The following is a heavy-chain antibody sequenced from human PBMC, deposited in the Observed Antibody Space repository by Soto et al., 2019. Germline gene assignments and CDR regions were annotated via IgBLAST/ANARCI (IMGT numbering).Heavy chain of an antibody. CDR1: GFTFSTYG. CDR3: AKASPGVGIAARRIEAPVDY. V-gene: IGHV3-33*06. D-gene: IGHD6-6*01. CDR2: IWYDGSNK. Sequence: PGGSLRLSCAASGFTFSTYGMHWVRQSPGKGLEWVGIIWYDGSNKYYADSVKGRFTISRDNSKNTLYLQMNSLRAEDTAVYYCAKASPGVGIAARRIEAPVDYWGQGTLVTVSS. J-gene: IGHJ4*02.